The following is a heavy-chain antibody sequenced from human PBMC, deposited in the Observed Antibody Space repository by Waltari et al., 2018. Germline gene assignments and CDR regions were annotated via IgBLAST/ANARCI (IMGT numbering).Heavy chain of an antibody. CDR1: GFSFSSYW. V-gene: IGHV3-7*01. J-gene: IGHJ4*02. Sequence: EVQLVESGGGLVQPGGSLRLSCATSGFSFSSYWMSWVRQAPGKGVEWLANINHDGSGNFFLGSWKGRFTISRDNAKKSVYLQMNSLTGEDTAVYYCATSLDAAGNDWGQGTLVTVSS. CDR2: INHDGSGN. CDR3: ATSLDAAGND. D-gene: IGHD6-13*01.